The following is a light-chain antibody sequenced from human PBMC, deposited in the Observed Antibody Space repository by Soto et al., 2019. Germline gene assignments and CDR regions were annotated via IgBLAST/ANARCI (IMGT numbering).Light chain of an antibody. Sequence: QSVLTQPPSASGTPGQRITISCSGSSSNIGDNPVNWYQQLPGAAPKLLIYINDQRPSGVPDRFSGSKSGTSASLAISGLQPEDEADYSCAAWDDSLNALFGTGTKATVL. J-gene: IGLJ1*01. CDR1: SSNIGDNP. CDR2: IND. V-gene: IGLV1-44*01. CDR3: AAWDDSLNAL.